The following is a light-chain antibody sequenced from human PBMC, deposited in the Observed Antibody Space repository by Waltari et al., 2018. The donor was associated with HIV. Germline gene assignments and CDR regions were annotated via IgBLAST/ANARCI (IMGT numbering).Light chain of an antibody. Sequence: EIVLTQSPGTLSLSPGERATLSCRASQSVSSRYFAWYQQKPGQAPRLRIYGASSRATGIPDRFSGSGSGTDFTLTISRLEPEDFAVYYCQQYGSSSTFGGGTKVEIK. CDR1: QSVSSRY. J-gene: IGKJ4*01. V-gene: IGKV3-20*01. CDR3: QQYGSSST. CDR2: GAS.